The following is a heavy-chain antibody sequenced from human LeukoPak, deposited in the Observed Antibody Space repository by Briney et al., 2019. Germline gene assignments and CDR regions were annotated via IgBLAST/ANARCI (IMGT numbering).Heavy chain of an antibody. J-gene: IGHJ4*02. Sequence: VASVKVSFKASGYTFTSYAMHWVRQAPGQRLEWMGWINAGNGNTKYSQKFQGRVTITRDTSASTAYMELSSLRSEDTAVYYCARDLDYGGGNDYWGQGTLVTVSS. D-gene: IGHD4-23*01. CDR1: GYTFTSYA. CDR3: ARDLDYGGGNDY. CDR2: INAGNGNT. V-gene: IGHV1-3*01.